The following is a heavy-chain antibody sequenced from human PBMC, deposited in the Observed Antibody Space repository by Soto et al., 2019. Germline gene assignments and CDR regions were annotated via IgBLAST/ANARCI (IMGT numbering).Heavy chain of an antibody. CDR2: INSNSGRT. CDR1: GYTFTGYY. J-gene: IGHJ6*02. D-gene: IGHD3-3*01. V-gene: IGHV1-2*04. Sequence: ASVKVSGKASGYTFTGYYMHCVRQPPGQGLEWMGWINSNSGRTNYAQKFQGWVTMTRDTSISTAYMELSRQRSDHTPVYYCARDRRFLGWLSLVHYYYGMDVWGRRPTVTVS. CDR3: ARDRRFLGWLSLVHYYYGMDV.